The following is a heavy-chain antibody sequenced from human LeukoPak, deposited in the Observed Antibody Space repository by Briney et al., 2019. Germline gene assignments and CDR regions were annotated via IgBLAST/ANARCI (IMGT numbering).Heavy chain of an antibody. Sequence: PSETLSLTCTVSGGSISSYDWSWIRQSPGKGLEGIGYIYTSGNTNYNPSLKSRVTISVDTPKNQFSLMLRSVTAADTAVYFCARSVVPATGYYYYMDVWGKGTTVTISS. CDR1: GGSISSYD. CDR2: IYTSGNT. V-gene: IGHV4-4*09. D-gene: IGHD2-15*01. CDR3: ARSVVPATGYYYYMDV. J-gene: IGHJ6*03.